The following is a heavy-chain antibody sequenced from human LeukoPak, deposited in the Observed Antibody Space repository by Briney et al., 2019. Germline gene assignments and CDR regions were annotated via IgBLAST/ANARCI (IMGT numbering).Heavy chain of an antibody. D-gene: IGHD3-22*01. CDR2: MSGSGGST. CDR1: GFTFNYYW. J-gene: IGHJ4*02. CDR3: ARDLQFYYDSSGYYYPSHYFDY. V-gene: IGHV3-23*01. Sequence: GGSLRLSCAASGFTFNYYWLHWVRHAPGKGLVWVSAMSGSGGSTYYADSVKGRFTISRDNSKNTLYLQMNSLRAEDTAVYYCARDLQFYYDSSGYYYPSHYFDYWGQGTLVTVSS.